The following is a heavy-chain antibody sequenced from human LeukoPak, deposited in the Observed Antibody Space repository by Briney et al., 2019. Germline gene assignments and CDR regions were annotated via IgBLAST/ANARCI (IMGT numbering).Heavy chain of an antibody. V-gene: IGHV4-34*01. Sequence: SETLSLTCAVYGGSFSGYYWSWIRQPPGKGLEWIGEIDHSGSTNYNPSLKSRVTIPVDTSKNQSSLKLSSVTAADTAVYYCARGPNPYGGKQSRRWFDPWGQGTLVTVSS. J-gene: IGHJ5*02. CDR1: GGSFSGYY. CDR2: IDHSGST. D-gene: IGHD4-23*01. CDR3: ARGPNPYGGKQSRRWFDP.